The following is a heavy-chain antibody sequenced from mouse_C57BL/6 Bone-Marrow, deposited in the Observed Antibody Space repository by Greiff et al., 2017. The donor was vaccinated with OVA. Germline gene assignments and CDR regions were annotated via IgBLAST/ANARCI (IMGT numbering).Heavy chain of an antibody. CDR3: ARDYRDAMDY. CDR2: ISDGGSYT. D-gene: IGHD2-12*01. V-gene: IGHV5-4*01. CDR1: GFTFSSYA. J-gene: IGHJ4*01. Sequence: EVKLMESGGGLVKPGGSLKLSCAASGFTFSSYAMSWVRQTPEKRLEWVATISDGGSYTYYPDNVKGRFTISRDNAKNNLYLQMSQLKSEDTAMYYCARDYRDAMDYWGQGTSVTVSS.